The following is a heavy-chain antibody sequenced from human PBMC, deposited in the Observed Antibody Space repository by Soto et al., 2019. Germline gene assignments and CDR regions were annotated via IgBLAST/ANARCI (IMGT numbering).Heavy chain of an antibody. J-gene: IGHJ4*02. V-gene: IGHV4-59*02. D-gene: IGHD2-15*01. CDR3: ASGGRSYCSGGSCYDLFDY. CDR1: GGSVSSYY. CDR2: AHYTGST. Sequence: PSETLSLTCTVFGGSVSSYYWTWIRQSPGKGLEWIGYAHYTGSTNYSPSLRSRVTISVDTSKNQFSLKLSSVTAADTAVYYCASGGRSYCSGGSCYDLFDYWGQGTLVTVSS.